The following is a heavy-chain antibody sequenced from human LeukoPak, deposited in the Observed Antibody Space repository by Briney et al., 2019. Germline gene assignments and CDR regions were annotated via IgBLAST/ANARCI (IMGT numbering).Heavy chain of an antibody. Sequence: GGSLRLSCAASGFTFSSYGMHWVRQAPGKGLEWVAVISYDGSNKYYADSVKGRFTISRDNSKNTLYLQMNSLRAEDTAVYYCAKDRSDYVWGSYLDYWGQGTLVTVSS. J-gene: IGHJ4*02. CDR1: GFTFSSYG. CDR3: AKDRSDYVWGSYLDY. CDR2: ISYDGSNK. V-gene: IGHV3-30*18. D-gene: IGHD3-16*01.